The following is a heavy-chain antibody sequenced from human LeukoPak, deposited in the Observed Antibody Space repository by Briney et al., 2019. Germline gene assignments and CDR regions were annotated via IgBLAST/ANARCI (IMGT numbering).Heavy chain of an antibody. CDR1: GYSFTGYY. CDR2: INPNSGGT. D-gene: IGHD3-22*01. CDR3: ARDLVQSSGSNWFDP. V-gene: IGHV1-2*02. J-gene: IGHJ5*02. Sequence: AASVKVSCKASGYSFTGYYMHWVRQAPGQGLEWMGWINPNSGGTNYAQQFQGRVTMTRDTSISTAYMQLSKLRADDTGVYYCARDLVQSSGSNWFDPWGQGTLVTVSS.